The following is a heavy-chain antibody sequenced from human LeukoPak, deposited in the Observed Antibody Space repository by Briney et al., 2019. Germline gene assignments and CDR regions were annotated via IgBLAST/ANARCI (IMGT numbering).Heavy chain of an antibody. J-gene: IGHJ4*02. Sequence: GGSLRLSCTASGFNFSTYWMTWVRQVPGKGLEWVANIKQDGSEKYYVDSVKGRFTISRDNAKNSLYLQMNSLRAEDTAVYYCVGHSDYWGQGTLVTVSS. CDR2: IKQDGSEK. CDR1: GFNFSTYW. CDR3: VGHSDY. V-gene: IGHV3-7*01. D-gene: IGHD3-16*01.